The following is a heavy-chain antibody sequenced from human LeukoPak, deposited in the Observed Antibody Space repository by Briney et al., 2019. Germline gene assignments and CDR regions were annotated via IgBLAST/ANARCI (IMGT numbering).Heavy chain of an antibody. CDR1: GYTFTSYD. J-gene: IGHJ5*02. D-gene: IGHD6-19*01. V-gene: IGHV1-8*01. CDR2: MNPNSGNT. CDR3: ARVDPYARRYSSGWSDRFSWFDP. Sequence: ASVKVSCKASGYTFTSYDINWVRQATGQGLEWMGWMNPNSGNTGYAQKFQGRVTMTRNTSISTACMELSSLRSEDTAVYYCARVDPYARRYSSGWSDRFSWFDPWGQGTLVTVSS.